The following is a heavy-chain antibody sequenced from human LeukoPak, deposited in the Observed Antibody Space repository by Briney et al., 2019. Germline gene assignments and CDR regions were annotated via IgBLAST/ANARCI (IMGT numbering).Heavy chain of an antibody. Sequence: GASVKVSCKASGYIFTSYDITWVRQATGQGLEWMGWMNPNGGNTASAQKFQGRVAMTSDTSTSTAYMELSSLRSEDTAVYYCATHTSTSYSYHHGMDVWGQGTTVIVSS. CDR1: GYIFTSYD. J-gene: IGHJ6*02. CDR3: ATHTSTSYSYHHGMDV. CDR2: MNPNGGNT. V-gene: IGHV1-8*01. D-gene: IGHD2-2*01.